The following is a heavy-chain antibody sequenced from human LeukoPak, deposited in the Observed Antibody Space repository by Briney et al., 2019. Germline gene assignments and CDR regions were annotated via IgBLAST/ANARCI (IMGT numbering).Heavy chain of an antibody. D-gene: IGHD6-13*01. CDR2: IYYRSKWYN. CDR3: ARADSIAAAGFDAFDI. V-gene: IGHV6-1*01. CDR1: GDSVSSNSAA. Sequence: SRTLSLTCAISGDSVSSNSAAWNWIRQSPSRGLEWLGRIYYRSKWYNDYAVSVKSRITINPDTSKNQFSLQLNSVTPEDTAVYYCARADSIAAAGFDAFDIWGQGTMVTVSS. J-gene: IGHJ3*02.